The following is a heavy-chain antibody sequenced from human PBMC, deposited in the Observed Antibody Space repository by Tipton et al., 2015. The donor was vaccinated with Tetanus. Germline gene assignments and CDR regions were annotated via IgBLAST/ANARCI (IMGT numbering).Heavy chain of an antibody. V-gene: IGHV1-69*12. J-gene: IGHJ6*02. CDR3: ARGVEDIVVVPAAIYYYYGMDV. CDR1: GGTFSSYA. CDR2: IIPIFGTA. Sequence: QVQLVQSGAEVKKPGSSVKVSCKASGGTFSSYAISWVRQAPGPGLEWMGGIIPIFGTANYAQKIQGRVTITADESTSTAYMERSSLRSEDPAGYYCARGVEDIVVVPAAIYYYYGMDVWGQGTTVTVSS. D-gene: IGHD2-2*01.